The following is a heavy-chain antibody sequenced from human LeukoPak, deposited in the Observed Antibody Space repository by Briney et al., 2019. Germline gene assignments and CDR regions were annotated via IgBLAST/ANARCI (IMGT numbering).Heavy chain of an antibody. V-gene: IGHV3-30*18. CDR1: VFAFSSYG. CDR2: LSYDGSNK. CDR3: AKSSPIYYSNYALRGWHYYDGMDV. J-gene: IGHJ6*02. D-gene: IGHD4-11*01. Sequence: GGSLSLSCAPSVFAFSSYGVHWVRESPGQGLEWVAVLSYDGSNKYYADSVNYRFTISRDNSKNTLYLKMNSLTTEDTAVYYCAKSSPIYYSNYALRGWHYYDGMDVWGQGTTVTVSS.